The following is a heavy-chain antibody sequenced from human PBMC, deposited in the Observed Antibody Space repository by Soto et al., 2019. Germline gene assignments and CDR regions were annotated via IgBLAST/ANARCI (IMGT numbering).Heavy chain of an antibody. V-gene: IGHV1-8*01. CDR1: GYTFTSYD. CDR3: ARVRAPRGYSYGRYGMDV. D-gene: IGHD5-18*01. CDR2: MNPDSGNT. Sequence: ASVKVSCKASGYTFTSYDINWVRQATGQGLEWMGWMNPDSGNTGYAQKFQGRVTMTRNTSISTAYMELSSLRSEDTAVYYCARVRAPRGYSYGRYGMDVWGQGTTVTVSS. J-gene: IGHJ6*02.